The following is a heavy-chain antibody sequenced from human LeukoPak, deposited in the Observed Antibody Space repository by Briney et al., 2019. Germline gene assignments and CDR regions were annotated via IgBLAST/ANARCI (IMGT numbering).Heavy chain of an antibody. CDR2: IWYDGSNK. CDR3: ARDGYYYDSSGYNFDY. Sequence: GGSLSLSCAASGFTFSSYGMHWVRQAPGQGLEGVAVIWYDGSNKYYADSVKGRFTISRDNSKNTLYLQMNSLRAEDTAVYYCARDGYYYDSSGYNFDYWGQGTLVTVSS. J-gene: IGHJ4*02. CDR1: GFTFSSYG. V-gene: IGHV3-33*01. D-gene: IGHD3-22*01.